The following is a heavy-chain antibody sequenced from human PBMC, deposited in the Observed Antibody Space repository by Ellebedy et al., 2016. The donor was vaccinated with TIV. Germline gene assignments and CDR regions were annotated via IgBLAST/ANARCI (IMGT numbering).Heavy chain of an antibody. CDR2: MNPKSGNT. CDR3: ARGKRDILWSDY. J-gene: IGHJ4*02. V-gene: IGHV1-8*02. D-gene: IGHD3-16*01. CDR1: GYTFVSYD. Sequence: ASVKVSCKASGYTFVSYDITWVRQAPGQGLEWMGWMNPKSGNTRIIQRFTGRVTMTGDTSTSTAYLEVSSLTSEDTDVYYCARGKRDILWSDYWGQGTVVTVSS.